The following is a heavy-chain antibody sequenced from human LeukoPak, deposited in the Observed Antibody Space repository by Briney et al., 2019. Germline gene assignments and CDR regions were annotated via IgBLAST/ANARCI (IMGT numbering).Heavy chain of an antibody. CDR1: GGTFSGYA. D-gene: IGHD2-2*01. CDR3: ASQLGYCSSTSCLRYYYYMDV. CDR2: IIPIFGTA. Sequence: GASVKVSCKASGGTFSGYAISWVRQAPGQGLEWMGRIIPIFGTANYAQKFQGRVTITTDESTSTAYMELSSLRSEDTAVYYCASQLGYCSSTSCLRYYYYMDVWGKGTTVTVSS. J-gene: IGHJ6*03. V-gene: IGHV1-69*05.